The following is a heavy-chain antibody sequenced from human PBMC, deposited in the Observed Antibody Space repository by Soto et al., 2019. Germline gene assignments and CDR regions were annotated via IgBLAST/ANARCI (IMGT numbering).Heavy chain of an antibody. CDR3: ARDVKTLGV. Sequence: GGSLRLSCAASGFTFSSYAMHWARQAPGTGLERVAVISYDGSNKYYADSVKGRFTISRDNAKNSLYLQMNSLRAEDTAVYYCARDVKTLGVWGQGTTVTVSS. CDR2: ISYDGSNK. CDR1: GFTFSSYA. V-gene: IGHV3-30-3*01. J-gene: IGHJ6*02.